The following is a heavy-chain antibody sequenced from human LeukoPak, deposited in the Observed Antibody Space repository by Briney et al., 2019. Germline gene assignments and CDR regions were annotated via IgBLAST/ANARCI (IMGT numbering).Heavy chain of an antibody. CDR3: ARDRGSADV. CDR1: GGSISSYY. D-gene: IGHD5-24*01. V-gene: IGHV4-59*01. Sequence: SEILSLTCTVSGGSISSYYWSWIRQPPGKGLEWIGYIYYSGSTNYNPSLKSRVTISVDTSKNQFSLKLSSVTAADTAVYYCARDRGSADVWGKGTTVTVSS. J-gene: IGHJ6*04. CDR2: IYYSGST.